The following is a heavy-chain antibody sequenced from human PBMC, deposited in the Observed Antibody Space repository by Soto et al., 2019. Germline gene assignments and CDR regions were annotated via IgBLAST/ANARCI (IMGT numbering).Heavy chain of an antibody. CDR2: IYYSGST. D-gene: IGHD4-17*01. V-gene: IGHV4-31*03. J-gene: IGHJ6*02. CDR1: GGAISSGGYY. Sequence: LSLTCTVSGGAISSGGYYWSWIRQHPGKGLEWIGYIYYSGSTYYNPSLKSRVTISVDTSKNQFSPKLSSVTAADTAVYYCARGIRSYGDYAPGYYYGMDVWGQGTTVTVSS. CDR3: ARGIRSYGDYAPGYYYGMDV.